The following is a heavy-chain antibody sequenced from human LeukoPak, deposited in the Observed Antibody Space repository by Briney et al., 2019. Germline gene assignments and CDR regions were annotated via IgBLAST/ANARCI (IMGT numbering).Heavy chain of an antibody. D-gene: IGHD2-15*01. CDR2: IKQDGSEK. Sequence: GGSLRLSCAASGFTFSSYEMNWVRQAPGKGLEWVANIKQDGSEKYYVDSVKGRFTISRDNAKNSLYLQMNSLRAEDTAVYYCARDGPCSGGSCYYDYWGQGTLVTVSS. J-gene: IGHJ4*02. CDR3: ARDGPCSGGSCYYDY. CDR1: GFTFSSYE. V-gene: IGHV3-7*01.